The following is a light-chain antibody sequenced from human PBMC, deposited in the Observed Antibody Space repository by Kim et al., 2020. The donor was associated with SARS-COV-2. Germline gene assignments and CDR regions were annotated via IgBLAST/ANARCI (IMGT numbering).Light chain of an antibody. J-gene: IGLJ2*01. Sequence: LGQTVTITCQGDSLRSYYASWYQQKPGQAPVLVIYGKNNRPSGIPDRFSGSSSGNTASLTITGAQAEDEADYYCNSRDSSGNHVVFGGGTQLTVL. CDR1: SLRSYY. CDR3: NSRDSSGNHVV. CDR2: GKN. V-gene: IGLV3-19*01.